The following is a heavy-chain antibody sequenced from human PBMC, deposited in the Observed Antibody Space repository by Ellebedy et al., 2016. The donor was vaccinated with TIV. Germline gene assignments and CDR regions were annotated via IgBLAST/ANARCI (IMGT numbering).Heavy chain of an antibody. V-gene: IGHV3-13*01. CDR2: IGTAGDT. J-gene: IGHJ5*02. Sequence: GESLKISCAASGFTFSNYDMHWVRQATGKGLEWVSGIGTAGDTYYPGSVKGRFTISRDNAKNSLYLQMNSLRAEDTAVYYCARDDWGPAGPWGQGTLVTVSS. CDR1: GFTFSNYD. CDR3: ARDDWGPAGP. D-gene: IGHD3-9*01.